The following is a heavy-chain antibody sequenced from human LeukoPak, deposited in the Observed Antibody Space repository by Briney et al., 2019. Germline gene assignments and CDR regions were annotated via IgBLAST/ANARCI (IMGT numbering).Heavy chain of an antibody. CDR2: IYTSGST. CDR1: GGSFSGYY. J-gene: IGHJ4*02. D-gene: IGHD3-22*01. V-gene: IGHV4-4*08. CDR3: ARGSGYYYDSSGYYDY. Sequence: PSETLSLTCAVCGGSFSGYYWSWIRQPPGKGLEWIGRIYTSGSTNYNPSLKSRVTISVDTSKNQFSLKLSSVTAADTAVYYCARGSGYYYDSSGYYDYWGQGTLVTVSS.